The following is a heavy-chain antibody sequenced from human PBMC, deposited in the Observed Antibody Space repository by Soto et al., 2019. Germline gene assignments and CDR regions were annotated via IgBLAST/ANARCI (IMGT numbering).Heavy chain of an antibody. V-gene: IGHV4-39*01. D-gene: IGHD3-22*01. J-gene: IGHJ6*02. CDR1: GGSISSSSYY. CDR2: IYYSGST. CDR3: ATPRYDYYDSSGYGV. Sequence: SETLSLTCTVSGGSISSSSYYWGWIRQPPGKGLEWIGSIYYSGSTYYNPSLKSRVTISVDTSKNQFSLKLSSVTAADTAVYYCATPRYDYYDSSGYGVWGQGTTVTVSS.